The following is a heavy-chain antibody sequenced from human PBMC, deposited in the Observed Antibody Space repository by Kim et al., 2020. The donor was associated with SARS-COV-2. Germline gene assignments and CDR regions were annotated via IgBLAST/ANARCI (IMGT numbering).Heavy chain of an antibody. V-gene: IGHV3-48*04. CDR2: SNK. J-gene: IGHJ6*02. Sequence: SNKYYPDSVKGRVTISRDNAKNSLYLQMNSLRAEDTAVYYCARDRGGMDVWGQGTTVTVSS. CDR3: ARDRGGMDV.